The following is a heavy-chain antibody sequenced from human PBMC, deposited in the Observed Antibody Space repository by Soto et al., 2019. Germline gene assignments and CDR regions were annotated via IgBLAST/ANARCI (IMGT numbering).Heavy chain of an antibody. D-gene: IGHD4-17*01. J-gene: IGHJ4*02. CDR3: ARGVTTVTTFDY. V-gene: IGHV4-30-2*01. CDR2: IYHSGST. CDR1: GGSISSGGYS. Sequence: QLQLQESGSGLVKPSQTLSLTCAVSGGSISSGGYSCNWIRQPPGKGLEWIGYIYHSGSTYYNPSLSSHVTIPVDRYKTQFSLKLSSVTAADTAVYYCARGVTTVTTFDYWGQGTLVTVSS.